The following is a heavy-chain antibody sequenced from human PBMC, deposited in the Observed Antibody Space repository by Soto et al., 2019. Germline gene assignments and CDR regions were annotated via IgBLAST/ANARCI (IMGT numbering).Heavy chain of an antibody. J-gene: IGHJ4*02. CDR2: IDSGGDT. CDR1: GFTFSSYD. CDR3: ARYSGGYDY. Sequence: EVQLVESGGGLVQPGGSLRLSCAASGFTFSSYDMHWVRQATGKGLEWVSAIDSGGDTYYPGSVKGRFTISRENAKNSLHLQMNSLRAGDTAVYYCARYSGGYDYWGQGTLVPVSS. V-gene: IGHV3-13*04. D-gene: IGHD1-26*01.